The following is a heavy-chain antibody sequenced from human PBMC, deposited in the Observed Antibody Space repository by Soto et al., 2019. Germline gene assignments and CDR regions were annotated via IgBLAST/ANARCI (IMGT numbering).Heavy chain of an antibody. CDR3: AREPLLWFGELVEYGMDV. D-gene: IGHD3-10*01. V-gene: IGHV1-46*01. CDR1: GYTFTSYY. CDR2: INPSGGST. J-gene: IGHJ6*02. Sequence: QVQLVQSGAEVKKPGASVKVSCMASGYTFTSYYMHWVRQAPGQGLEWMGIINPSGGSTSYAQKFQGRVTMTRDTSTSTVYMELSSLRSEDTAVYYCAREPLLWFGELVEYGMDVWGQGTTVTVSS.